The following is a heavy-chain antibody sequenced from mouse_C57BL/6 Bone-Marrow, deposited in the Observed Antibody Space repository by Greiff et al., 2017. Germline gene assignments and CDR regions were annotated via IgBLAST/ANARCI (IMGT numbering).Heavy chain of an antibody. V-gene: IGHV1-55*01. CDR3: ARNDGYLAWFAY. D-gene: IGHD2-3*01. Sequence: QVQLQQPGAELVKPGASVKMSCKASGYTFTSYWITWVKQRPGQGLEWIGDIYPGSGSNNYNEKFKSKATLTVDTSSSTAYMQLSSLTSEDSAVYYCARNDGYLAWFAYWGQGTLGTVSA. CDR1: GYTFTSYW. CDR2: IYPGSGSN. J-gene: IGHJ3*01.